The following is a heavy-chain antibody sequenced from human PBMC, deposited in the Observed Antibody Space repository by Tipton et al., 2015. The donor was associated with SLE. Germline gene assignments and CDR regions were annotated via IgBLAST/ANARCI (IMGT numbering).Heavy chain of an antibody. CDR3: ARGYSMVTAIGFYYYYMDF. D-gene: IGHD2-21*02. Sequence: SLRLSCAASGFTFSDYYMSWIRQAPGKGLEWVSSISSSSSYIYYADSVKGRFTISRDNAKNSLYLQMNSLRAEDTAVYYCARGYSMVTAIGFYYYYMDFWGKGTTVTVSS. CDR2: ISSSSSYI. V-gene: IGHV3-11*06. CDR1: GFTFSDYY. J-gene: IGHJ6*03.